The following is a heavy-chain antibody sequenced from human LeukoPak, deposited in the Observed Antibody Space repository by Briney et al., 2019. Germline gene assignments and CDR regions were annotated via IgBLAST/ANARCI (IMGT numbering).Heavy chain of an antibody. CDR2: IYSGGST. Sequence: PGGSLRLSCAASGFTVSSNYMSWVRQAPGKGLEWVSVIYSGGSTYYADSVKGRFTISRDNSKNTLYLQMNSLRAEDTAVYYCARGYYDFWSGYSPADYWGQGTLVTVFS. V-gene: IGHV3-53*01. J-gene: IGHJ4*02. CDR1: GFTVSSNY. D-gene: IGHD3-3*01. CDR3: ARGYYDFWSGYSPADY.